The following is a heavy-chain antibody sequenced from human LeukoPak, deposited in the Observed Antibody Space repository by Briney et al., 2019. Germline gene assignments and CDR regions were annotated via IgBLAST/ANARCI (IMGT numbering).Heavy chain of an antibody. J-gene: IGHJ4*02. CDR3: AKGDSSSWYEVGY. D-gene: IGHD6-13*01. CDR1: GFAVSSNY. CDR2: IYSGGST. Sequence: GGSLRLSCAASGFAVSSNYMSWVRQAPGKGLEWVSVIYSGGSTYYADSVKGRSIISRDNSKNTLYLQMNSLRAEDTAVHYCAKGDSSSWYEVGYWGQGTLVTVSS. V-gene: IGHV3-53*05.